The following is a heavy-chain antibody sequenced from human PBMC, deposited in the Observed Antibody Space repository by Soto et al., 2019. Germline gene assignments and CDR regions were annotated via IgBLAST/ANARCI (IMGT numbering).Heavy chain of an antibody. Sequence: QVQLQESGPGLVQPSQTLSLTCTVSGASISSGDYYWTWIRQPPGKGLEWIGYIYYSGSPYYNPSLKSRVTISVDPSKNQFSLRLSSVTAADTAVYYCASYAYQLPGGMDVWGQGTTVTVSS. CDR2: IYYSGSP. V-gene: IGHV4-30-4*01. D-gene: IGHD2-2*01. CDR1: GASISSGDYY. CDR3: ASYAYQLPGGMDV. J-gene: IGHJ6*02.